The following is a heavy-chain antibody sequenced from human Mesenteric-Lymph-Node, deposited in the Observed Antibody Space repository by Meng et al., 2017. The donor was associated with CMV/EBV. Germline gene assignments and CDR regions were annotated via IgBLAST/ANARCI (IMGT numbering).Heavy chain of an antibody. Sequence: GGSLRLSCAASGFTFSSYSMNWVRQAPGKGLEWVSAISGSGGSTYYADSVKGRFTISRDNSKNTLYLQMNSLRAEDTAVYYCAKGKSGYYFDYWGQGTLVTVSS. CDR1: GFTFSSYS. V-gene: IGHV3-23*01. CDR3: AKGKSGYYFDY. J-gene: IGHJ4*02. CDR2: ISGSGGST.